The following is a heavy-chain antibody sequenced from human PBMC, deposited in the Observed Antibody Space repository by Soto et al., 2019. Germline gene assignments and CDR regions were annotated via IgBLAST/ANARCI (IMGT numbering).Heavy chain of an antibody. V-gene: IGHV4-59*01. D-gene: IGHD3-10*01. CDR1: GGSISSYY. CDR2: IYHSGST. Sequence: SETLSLTCTVSGGSISSYYWSWIRQPPGKGLEWIGYIYHSGSTNYNPSLKSRVTISVDTSKNQFSLKLSSVTAADTAVYYCARGEYYGSGSYYYYYYGMDVWGQGTTVTVS. J-gene: IGHJ6*02. CDR3: ARGEYYGSGSYYYYYYGMDV.